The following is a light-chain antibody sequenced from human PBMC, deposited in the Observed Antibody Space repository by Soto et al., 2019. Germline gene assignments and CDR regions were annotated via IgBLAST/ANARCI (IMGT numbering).Light chain of an antibody. V-gene: IGKV3-20*01. J-gene: IGKJ4*01. Sequence: EFLLTQSPGTLSLSPGERATLSCRASQSVTSDYLAWYQQKPGQAPRLLIDGASRRATSIPDRFSGSGSGTDFTLTISGLEPEDFAVYYCQQYGRPPLTVGGGTKMEIE. CDR1: QSVTSDY. CDR3: QQYGRPPLT. CDR2: GAS.